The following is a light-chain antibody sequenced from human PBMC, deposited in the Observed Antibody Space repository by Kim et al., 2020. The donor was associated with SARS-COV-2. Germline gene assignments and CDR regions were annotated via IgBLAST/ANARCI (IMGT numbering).Light chain of an antibody. CDR2: GAS. CDR1: QSVSSN. J-gene: IGKJ4*01. Sequence: EIVMTQSPATLSVSPGERATLSCRASQSVSSNLAWYQQKPGQAPRLLIYGASTRVTGIPARFSGSGSGTEFTLTISSLQSEDFAVYYCQQYNNWPPLTFGGGTKLEI. CDR3: QQYNNWPPLT. V-gene: IGKV3-15*01.